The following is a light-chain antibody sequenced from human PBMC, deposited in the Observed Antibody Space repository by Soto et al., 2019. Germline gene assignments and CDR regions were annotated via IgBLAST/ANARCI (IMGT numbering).Light chain of an antibody. CDR3: TSYVGSNIWV. Sequence: QSALTQPPSASGSPGQSVTISCTGTSSDVGAYNYVSWYQQYPGKAPKLMIYEVNKRPSGVPDRFSGSKSGNTASLTVSGLQPEDEADYYCTSYVGSNIWVFGGGTKLTVL. CDR1: SSDVGAYNY. CDR2: EVN. V-gene: IGLV2-8*01. J-gene: IGLJ3*02.